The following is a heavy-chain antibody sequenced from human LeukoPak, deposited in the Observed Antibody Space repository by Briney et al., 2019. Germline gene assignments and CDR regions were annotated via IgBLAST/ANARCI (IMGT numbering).Heavy chain of an antibody. Sequence: GGSLRLSCEGSGFNFGGYSMSWVRQAPGKGLEWVSGVLCGGGSTYYADAVKGRFTISRDNSRSTLYLQMNSLRAEDTAVYYCAKDAIYGDGYWEFDYWGQGTLVTVSS. CDR3: AKDAIYGDGYWEFDY. D-gene: IGHD2-21*01. J-gene: IGHJ4*02. V-gene: IGHV3-23*01. CDR2: VLCGGGST. CDR1: GFNFGGYS.